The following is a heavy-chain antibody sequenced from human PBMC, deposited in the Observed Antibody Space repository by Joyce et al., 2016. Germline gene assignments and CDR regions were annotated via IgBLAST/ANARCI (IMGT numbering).Heavy chain of an antibody. CDR1: GSSFTSKW. V-gene: IGHV5-51*01. Sequence: EVQLVQSGAEVKKPGESLKISCKGSGSSFTSKWIGWVRQMPGKGLGWMGISYPGDADTRYSPSFQGKVTIAADKSISTAYLQWSSLKASDTAMYYCARSTLPGYCSSTSCYMRYYFDYWGQGTLVTVSS. J-gene: IGHJ4*02. CDR2: SYPGDADT. D-gene: IGHD2-2*02. CDR3: ARSTLPGYCSSTSCYMRYYFDY.